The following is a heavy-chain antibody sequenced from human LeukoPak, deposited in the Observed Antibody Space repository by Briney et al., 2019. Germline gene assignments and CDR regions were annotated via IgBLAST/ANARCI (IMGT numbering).Heavy chain of an antibody. CDR1: GFTFSDYY. Sequence: GGSLRLFCAASGFTFSDYYMSWIRQAPGKRLEWVSYISSSGSTIYYADSVKGRFTISRDNAKNSLYLQMNSLRAEDTALYYCAKDWGFDGFYYMDVWGKGTTVTVSS. J-gene: IGHJ6*03. CDR2: ISSSGSTI. V-gene: IGHV3-11*01. CDR3: AKDWGFDGFYYMDV. D-gene: IGHD3-16*01.